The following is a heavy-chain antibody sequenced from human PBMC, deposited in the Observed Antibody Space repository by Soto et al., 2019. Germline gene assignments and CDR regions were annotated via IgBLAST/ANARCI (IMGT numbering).Heavy chain of an antibody. J-gene: IGHJ6*02. D-gene: IGHD3-10*01. Sequence: QVQLLESGPGLVKPSETLSLTCTVSGGSISSYYWSWIRQPPGKGLEWIGYIYYSGSTNYNPSLKSRVTISVDTSKNQFSLKLSSVTAADTAVYYCARALGSRGPNYGMDVWGQGTTVTVSS. CDR1: GGSISSYY. V-gene: IGHV4-59*01. CDR2: IYYSGST. CDR3: ARALGSRGPNYGMDV.